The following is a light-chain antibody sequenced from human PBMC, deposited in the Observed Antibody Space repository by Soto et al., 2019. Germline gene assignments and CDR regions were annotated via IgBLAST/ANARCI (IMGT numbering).Light chain of an antibody. CDR3: QQYDNVPT. V-gene: IGKV1-33*01. Sequence: DIQMTQSPSSLSASVGDRVTITCQASQAINNDLTCYQQKPGQPPKLLIYGACILETGVPSRFSGSGSGNNFTFTISSLQPEDIATYYCQQYDNVPTFGQGTKLEMK. CDR2: GAC. J-gene: IGKJ2*01. CDR1: QAINND.